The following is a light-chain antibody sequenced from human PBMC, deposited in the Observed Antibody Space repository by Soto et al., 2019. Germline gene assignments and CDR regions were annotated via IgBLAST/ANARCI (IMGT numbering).Light chain of an antibody. V-gene: IGKV3-15*01. J-gene: IGKJ4*01. Sequence: EIVMTQSPVTLSVSPGEGATLSCRASQSVGANLAWYLQKPGQAPKLLLYNPSTRATGVPARFSGSGSGTDFTLTISSLQSEDFAIYYCQQYDDWPLTFGGGTRVEVK. CDR1: QSVGAN. CDR2: NPS. CDR3: QQYDDWPLT.